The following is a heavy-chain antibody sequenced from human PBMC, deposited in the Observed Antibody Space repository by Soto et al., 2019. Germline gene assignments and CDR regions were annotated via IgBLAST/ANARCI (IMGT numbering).Heavy chain of an antibody. CDR3: ARWPQPRYTADPYAVDV. CDR2: IVPSLDTT. Sequence: QVHLVQSGTEVKKHGSSVKVSCKASGGTFSSSGFSWVRQAPGQGLEWMGMIVPSLDTTNYAQKFQARVTITADEVTSTAYMELRSLRSEDTAVYDCARWPQPRYTADPYAVDVWVQGTRVIVSS. V-gene: IGHV1-69*11. J-gene: IGHJ6*02. CDR1: GGTFSSSG. D-gene: IGHD3-16*02.